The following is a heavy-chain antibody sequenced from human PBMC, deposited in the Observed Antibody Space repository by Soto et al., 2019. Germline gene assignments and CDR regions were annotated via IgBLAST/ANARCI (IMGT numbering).Heavy chain of an antibody. CDR2: MNPNNGNT. D-gene: IGHD7-27*01. CDR3: ASGPRNWGVDY. V-gene: IGHV1-8*01. CDR1: AYTFTSYD. Sequence: QVQLVQSGAEVKKPGASVKVSCKAAAYTFTSYDINWVRQATGQDFEWMGWMNPNNGNTAYAQKFQGXXTXTXXTSKSTAFMELSSLTSEDTAVYYCASGPRNWGVDYWGQGTLVTVSS. J-gene: IGHJ4*02.